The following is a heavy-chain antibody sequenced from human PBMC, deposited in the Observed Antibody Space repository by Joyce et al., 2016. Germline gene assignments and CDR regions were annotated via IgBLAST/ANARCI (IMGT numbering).Heavy chain of an antibody. D-gene: IGHD3-3*01. CDR3: ARQRITVFGVAPSGTWFDP. Sequence: QLQLQGSGPGLVKPSETLSLTCTVSGGSISSSSSTYYWGWIRQPPGNGLEWIGGVYYSGSAHYNPSLKSRLTISVDRSKSQFFLKMSSVTAADTAIYYCARQRITVFGVAPSGTWFDPWGQGTLVTVSS. CDR1: GGSISSSSSTYY. CDR2: VYYSGSA. V-gene: IGHV4-39*01. J-gene: IGHJ5*02.